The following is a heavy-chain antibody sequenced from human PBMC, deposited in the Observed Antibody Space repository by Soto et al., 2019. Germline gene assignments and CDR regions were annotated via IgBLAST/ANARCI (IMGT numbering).Heavy chain of an antibody. Sequence: TVSGGSISSYYWSWIRQPPGKGLEWIGYIYYSGSTNYNPSLKSRVTISVDTSKNQFSLKLSSVTAADTAVYYCARDGLGYCSGGSCYREADYYYGMDVWGQGTTVTVS. D-gene: IGHD2-15*01. CDR1: GGSISSYY. J-gene: IGHJ6*02. CDR3: ARDGLGYCSGGSCYREADYYYGMDV. V-gene: IGHV4-59*01. CDR2: IYYSGST.